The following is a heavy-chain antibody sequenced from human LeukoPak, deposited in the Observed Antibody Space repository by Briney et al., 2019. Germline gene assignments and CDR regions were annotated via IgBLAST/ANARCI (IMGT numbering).Heavy chain of an antibody. Sequence: TGGSLRLSCAASGFTFSSYAMSWVRQAPGKGLEWVSAIVGSGGSTYYADSVKGRFTISRDNSKNTLYLQMNSLRAEDTAVYYCAIKYYYDSSGYYYNYWGQGTLVTVSS. CDR3: AIKYYYDSSGYYYNY. J-gene: IGHJ4*02. D-gene: IGHD3-22*01. V-gene: IGHV3-23*01. CDR2: IVGSGGST. CDR1: GFTFSSYA.